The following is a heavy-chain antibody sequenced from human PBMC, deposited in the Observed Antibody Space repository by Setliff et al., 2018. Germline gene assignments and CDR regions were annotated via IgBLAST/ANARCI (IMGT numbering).Heavy chain of an antibody. Sequence: PGGSLRLSCAASGFTFSSYRMHWVRQAPGKGLEWAAVIWDDGGNKYHADSVKGRVTISRDNSKNTLYLQMNSLRPEDTAVYYCARTCSGSGCYAGLESWGQGTPVTVSS. D-gene: IGHD2-15*01. J-gene: IGHJ4*02. CDR1: GFTFSSYR. V-gene: IGHV3-33*08. CDR3: ARTCSGSGCYAGLES. CDR2: IWDDGGNK.